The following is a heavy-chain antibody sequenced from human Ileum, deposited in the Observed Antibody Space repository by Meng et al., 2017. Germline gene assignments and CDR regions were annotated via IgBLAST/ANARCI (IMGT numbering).Heavy chain of an antibody. CDR1: GYTFTSYA. J-gene: IGHJ5*02. V-gene: IGHV1-3*01. D-gene: IGHD6-19*01. CDR2: INAGNGNT. CDR3: ARGVGGSGWYGRWFDP. Sequence: ASVKVSCKASGYTFTSYAMHWVRQAPGQRLEWMGWINAGNGNTKYSQKFQGRVTITRDTSASTAYMELSSLRSEDTAVYYYARGVGGSGWYGRWFDPWGQGTLVTVSS.